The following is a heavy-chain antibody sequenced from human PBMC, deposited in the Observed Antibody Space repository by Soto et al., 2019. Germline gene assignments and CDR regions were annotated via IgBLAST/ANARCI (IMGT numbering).Heavy chain of an antibody. Sequence: GASVKVSCKASGGTFSSYAFNWVRQAPGQGLEWMGGIIPIFATASNAQKFQGRVTITADESTSTAYMELSRLRSADTAVYYCAIGTYSYDSSGYDGTFEFCGQGTRVTVSS. CDR3: AIGTYSYDSSGYDGTFEF. CDR2: IIPIFATA. CDR1: GGTFSSYA. J-gene: IGHJ3*01. D-gene: IGHD3-22*01. V-gene: IGHV1-69*13.